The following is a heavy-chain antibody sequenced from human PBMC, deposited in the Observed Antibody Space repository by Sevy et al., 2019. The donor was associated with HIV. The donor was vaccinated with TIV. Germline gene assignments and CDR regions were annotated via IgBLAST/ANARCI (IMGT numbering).Heavy chain of an antibody. D-gene: IGHD2-2*02. J-gene: IGHJ3*02. CDR1: GFTFSSYG. Sequence: GGSLRLSCAASGFTFSSYGMHWVRQAPGKGLEWVAVISYDGSKKYYADSVKGRFTNSRDNSKNTRYLQRNSLRAEDTAVYYCAKLGYCSSTSCYTGDKAFDIWGQGTMVTVSS. CDR3: AKLGYCSSTSCYTGDKAFDI. V-gene: IGHV3-30*18. CDR2: ISYDGSKK.